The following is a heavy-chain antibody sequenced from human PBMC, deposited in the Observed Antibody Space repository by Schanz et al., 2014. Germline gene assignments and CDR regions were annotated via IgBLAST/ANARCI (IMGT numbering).Heavy chain of an antibody. J-gene: IGHJ4*02. D-gene: IGHD3-10*01. CDR1: RSTFSSYT. CDR3: ARGRGFYDY. CDR2: FIPILDVG. V-gene: IGHV1-69*02. Sequence: QVQLVQSGAEVKKPGSSVKVSCKASRSTFSSYTISWVRQARGQGLEWVGRFIPILDVGNYAQQFQGRVTFTADKSTSAAYMERSSLTSEDTAVHYCARGRGFYDYWGQGTLVTVSS.